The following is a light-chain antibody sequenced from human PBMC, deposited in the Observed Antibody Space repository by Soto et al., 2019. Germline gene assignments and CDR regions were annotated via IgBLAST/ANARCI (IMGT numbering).Light chain of an antibody. CDR1: QSVSSY. J-gene: IGKJ5*01. V-gene: IGKV3-15*01. Sequence: EIVLTQSPATLSLSPGERATLSCRASQSVSSYLAWYQQKPGQAPRLLIYDASTRATGIPARFSGSRSETEFTLTISSLQSEDFAVYFCQQYNDWPITFGQGTRLEIK. CDR3: QQYNDWPIT. CDR2: DAS.